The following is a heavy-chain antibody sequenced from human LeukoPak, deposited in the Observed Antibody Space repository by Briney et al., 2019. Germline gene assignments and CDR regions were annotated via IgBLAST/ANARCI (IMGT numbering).Heavy chain of an antibody. J-gene: IGHJ4*02. CDR1: GFTFSTYW. CDR2: ISYDGSNK. CDR3: ANYVDY. V-gene: IGHV3-30*18. Sequence: PGGSLRLSCAASGFTFSTYWMHWVRQAPGKGLEWVAVISYDGSNKYYADSVKGRFTISRDNSKNTLYLQMNSLRAEDTAVYYCANYVDYWGQGTLVTVSS.